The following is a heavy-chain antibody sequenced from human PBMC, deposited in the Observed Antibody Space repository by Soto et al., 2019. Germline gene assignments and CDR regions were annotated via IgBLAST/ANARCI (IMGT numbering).Heavy chain of an antibody. Sequence: QVQLVQSGAEVKKPGSSVNVSCKASGGTFSSYAISWVRQAPGQGLEWMGGIIPIFGTANYAQKFQGRVTITADESTSTAYMELSSLRSEDTAVYYCARDGAAILGAYYYGMDVWGQGTTVTVSS. CDR1: GGTFSSYA. J-gene: IGHJ6*02. D-gene: IGHD1-26*01. CDR2: IIPIFGTA. V-gene: IGHV1-69*01. CDR3: ARDGAAILGAYYYGMDV.